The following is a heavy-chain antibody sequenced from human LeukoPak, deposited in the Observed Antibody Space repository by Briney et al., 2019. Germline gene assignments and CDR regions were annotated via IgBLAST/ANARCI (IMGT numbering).Heavy chain of an antibody. Sequence: GGSLRLSCAASGFTFRSYSVNWVRQAPGKGLEWVSSISSSSSYIYYADSVKGRFTISRDNAKNSLYLQMNSLRAEDTAVYYCARGDPNVDTAMVCDYWGQGTLVTVSS. CDR3: ARGDPNVDTAMVCDY. CDR2: ISSSSSYI. J-gene: IGHJ4*02. V-gene: IGHV3-21*01. D-gene: IGHD5-18*01. CDR1: GFTFRSYS.